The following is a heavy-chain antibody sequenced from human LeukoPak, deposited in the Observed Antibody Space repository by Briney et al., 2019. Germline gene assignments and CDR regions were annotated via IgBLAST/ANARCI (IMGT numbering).Heavy chain of an antibody. V-gene: IGHV4-61*10. Sequence: SQTLSLTCSVSGGSISSSNYYWSWIRQPAGKGLEWIGYIYYSGSTNYNPSLKSRVTISVDTSKNQFSLKLSSVTAADTAVYYCARVRRYYYDSSGYSYFDYWGQGTLVTVSS. CDR2: IYYSGST. CDR1: GGSISSSNYY. J-gene: IGHJ4*02. CDR3: ARVRRYYYDSSGYSYFDY. D-gene: IGHD3-22*01.